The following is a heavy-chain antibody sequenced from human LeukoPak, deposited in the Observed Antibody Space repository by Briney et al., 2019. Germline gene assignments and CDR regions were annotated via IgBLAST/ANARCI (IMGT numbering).Heavy chain of an antibody. CDR1: GFTFSSYA. J-gene: IGHJ4*02. CDR2: ISGSGGST. CDR3: AKDLEDIVATRSASDY. V-gene: IGHV3-23*01. D-gene: IGHD5-12*01. Sequence: PGGSLRLSCAASGFTFSSYAMSWVRQAPGKGLEWVSVISGSGGSTYYADSVKGRFTVSRDDSKNTLYLQFNSLRPEDTAVYYCAKDLEDIVATRSASDYWGQGTLVTVSS.